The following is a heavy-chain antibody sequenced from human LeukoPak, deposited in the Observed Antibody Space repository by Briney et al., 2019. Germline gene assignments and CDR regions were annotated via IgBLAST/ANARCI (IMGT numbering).Heavy chain of an antibody. CDR1: GFTFSSYA. D-gene: IGHD4-17*01. CDR2: ITGYGSST. Sequence: PGGSLRLSCAASGFTFSSYAMTWVRQAPGKGLEWVSTITGYGSSTNYADSVKGRFTISRDNSKNTLYLQMNSLRAEDTAVYYCAKFNTSSVTYPYYYYYMEVWGNGTTVTVSS. CDR3: AKFNTSSVTYPYYYYYMEV. J-gene: IGHJ6*03. V-gene: IGHV3-23*01.